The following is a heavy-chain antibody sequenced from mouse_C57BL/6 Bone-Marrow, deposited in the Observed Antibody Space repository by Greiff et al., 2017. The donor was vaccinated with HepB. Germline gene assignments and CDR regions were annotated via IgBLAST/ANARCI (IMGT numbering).Heavy chain of an antibody. CDR1: GYTFTDYY. D-gene: IGHD2-10*02. V-gene: IGHV1-19*01. CDR2: INPYNGGT. Sequence: EVKLMESGPVLVKPGASVKMSCKASGYTFTDYYMNWVKQSHGKSLEWIGVINPYNGGTSYNQKFKGKATLTVDKSSSTAYMELNSLTSEDSAVYYCARGKSILPWFAYWGQGTLVTVSA. CDR3: ARGKSILPWFAY. J-gene: IGHJ3*01.